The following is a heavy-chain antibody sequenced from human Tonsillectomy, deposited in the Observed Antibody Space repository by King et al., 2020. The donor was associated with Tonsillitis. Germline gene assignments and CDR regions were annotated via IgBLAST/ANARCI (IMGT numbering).Heavy chain of an antibody. Sequence: TLKESGPTLVKPTQTLTLTCTFSGFSLSTNGLGVGWIRQPPGKALECIALIHWDDDKRYSPSLKSRLNSTKDTSKNQVVLTMTNMEPADTATYYCAQKPKPLLHRYFDPWGQGTLVTVSS. CDR1: GFSLSTNGLG. V-gene: IGHV2-5*02. CDR2: IHWDDDK. J-gene: IGHJ4*02. D-gene: IGHD2-15*01. CDR3: AQKPKPLLHRYFDP.